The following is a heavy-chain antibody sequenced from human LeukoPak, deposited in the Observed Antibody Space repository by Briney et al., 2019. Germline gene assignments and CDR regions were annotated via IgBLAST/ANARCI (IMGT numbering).Heavy chain of an antibody. CDR2: IYYSGTT. Sequence: SETLSLTCTVSGGSISSGGYFWSWIRQHPGKGLEWIGYIYYSGTTSYNPSLKSRVTISVDKSKNQFSLKLNSVTAADTAVYYCAGRTSDFSSDYWGQGTLVAVSS. CDR1: GGSISSGGYF. D-gene: IGHD3-3*01. CDR3: AGRTSDFSSDY. V-gene: IGHV4-31*09. J-gene: IGHJ4*02.